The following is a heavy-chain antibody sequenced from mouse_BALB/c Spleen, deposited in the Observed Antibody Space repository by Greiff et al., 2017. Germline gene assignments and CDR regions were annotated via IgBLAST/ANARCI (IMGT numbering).Heavy chain of an antibody. Sequence: VQLQQSGAELMKPGASVKISCKATGYTFSSYWIEWVKQRPGHGLEWIGEILPGSGSTNYNEKFKGKATFTADTSSNTAYMQLSSLTSEDSAVYYCAEKDYRSPFDYWGQGTTLTVSS. CDR1: GYTFSSYW. J-gene: IGHJ2*01. V-gene: IGHV1-9*01. CDR2: ILPGSGST. D-gene: IGHD2-14*01. CDR3: AEKDYRSPFDY.